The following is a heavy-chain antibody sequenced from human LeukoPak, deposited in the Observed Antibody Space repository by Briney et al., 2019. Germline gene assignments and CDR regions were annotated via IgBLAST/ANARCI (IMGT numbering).Heavy chain of an antibody. CDR1: GDSISSGTYY. D-gene: IGHD6-13*01. CDR3: ARLRAYSSSWYEFGYYFDY. V-gene: IGHV4-61*02. CDR2: IYTSGDT. J-gene: IGHJ4*02. Sequence: SETLSLTCTVSGDSISSGTYYYNWIRQSAGKGLEWIGRIYTSGDTNYNPSLKSRVIISVDTSKNQFSLKLSSVTAADTAVYYCARLRAYSSSWYEFGYYFDYWGQGTLVTVSS.